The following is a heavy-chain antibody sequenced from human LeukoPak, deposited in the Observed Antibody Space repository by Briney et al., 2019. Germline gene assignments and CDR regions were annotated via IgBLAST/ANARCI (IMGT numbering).Heavy chain of an antibody. V-gene: IGHV4-61*02. Sequence: SETLSLTCTVSGGSISSGSYYWSWIRQPAGKGLEWIGRIYTSGSTNYNPSLKSRVTISVDTSKNQFSLKLSSVTAADTAVYYCAREPYYDSSGYIDYWGQGTLVTVSS. D-gene: IGHD3-22*01. CDR2: IYTSGST. J-gene: IGHJ4*02. CDR1: GGSISSGSYY. CDR3: AREPYYDSSGYIDY.